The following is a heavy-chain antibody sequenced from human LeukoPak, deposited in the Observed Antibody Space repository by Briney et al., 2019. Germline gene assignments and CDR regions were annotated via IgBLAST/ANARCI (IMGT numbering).Heavy chain of an antibody. J-gene: IGHJ4*02. CDR1: GFTFSSYA. D-gene: IGHD3-10*01. V-gene: IGHV3-23*01. CDR3: ARTTTPHYYGSGSYALGY. CDR2: ISGSGGST. Sequence: PGGSLRLSCAASGFTFSSYAMSWVRQAPGKGLEWVSGISGSGGSTYYAGSVKGRFTISRDNSKNTLYLQMSSLSAEDTAVYYCARTTTPHYYGSGSYALGYWGQGTLVTVPS.